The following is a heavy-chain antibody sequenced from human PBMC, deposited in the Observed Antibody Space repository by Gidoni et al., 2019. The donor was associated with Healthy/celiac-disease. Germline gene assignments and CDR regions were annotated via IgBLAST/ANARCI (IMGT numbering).Heavy chain of an antibody. V-gene: IGHV3-66*02. CDR3: QISGCPDDY. D-gene: IGHD6-19*01. J-gene: IGHJ4*02. Sequence: EVHLVASGGGLVQPGGSLRLSCAASGFTVSSNYMSWVSQAPGKGMEWVSVIYSGGSTYYADSVKGRFTISRDNSKNTLYLQMNSLRAEDTAVYYAQISGCPDDYWGQGTLVTVSS. CDR1: GFTVSSNY. CDR2: IYSGGST.